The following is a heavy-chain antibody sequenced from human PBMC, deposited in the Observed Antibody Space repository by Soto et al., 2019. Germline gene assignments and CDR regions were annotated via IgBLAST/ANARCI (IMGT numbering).Heavy chain of an antibody. CDR1: GGSISITNYF. J-gene: IGHJ4*02. CDR2: IYYSGNT. Sequence: QLQLQESGPGLVKPSETLSLTCTVSGGSISITNYFWGWIRQPPGKGLAWIGSIYYSGNTYYNPSLKSRVSISVDTSMNQFSLKLTSVTAADTAVYYCARPGSTYSSGWSIDYWGQGILVTVSS. D-gene: IGHD6-13*01. CDR3: ARPGSTYSSGWSIDY. V-gene: IGHV4-39*01.